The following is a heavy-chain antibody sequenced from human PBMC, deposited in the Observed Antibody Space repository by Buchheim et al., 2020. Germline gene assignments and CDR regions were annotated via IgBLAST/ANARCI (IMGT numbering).Heavy chain of an antibody. Sequence: QVRLQESGPGLVKPSETLSLTCTVSDGSISGYYWSWIRQPPGKGLDWIGYIYYSGSTNYNPSLESRVTMSFDTSKNQFSLRLSSVTAADTAVYYCARGHISGSYYCDYCGQGTL. CDR2: IYYSGST. J-gene: IGHJ4*02. V-gene: IGHV4-59*01. D-gene: IGHD5-12*01. CDR1: DGSISGYY. CDR3: ARGHISGSYYCDY.